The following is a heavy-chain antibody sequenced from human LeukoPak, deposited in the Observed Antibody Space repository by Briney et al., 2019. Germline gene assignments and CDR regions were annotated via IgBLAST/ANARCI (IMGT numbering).Heavy chain of an antibody. V-gene: IGHV3-53*01. J-gene: IGHJ6*03. Sequence: GGPLRLSCSASGFTVSSKYMSWVRQAPGKGLEWVSVIYSDGYTYYADSVKGRFTISRDNSKNTLYLQMNSLRAEDTAVYYCARGGPSTTVTTSYSFFYMDVWGGGTTVTVSS. CDR1: GFTVSSKY. CDR3: ARGGPSTTVTTSYSFFYMDV. D-gene: IGHD4-17*01. CDR2: IYSDGYT.